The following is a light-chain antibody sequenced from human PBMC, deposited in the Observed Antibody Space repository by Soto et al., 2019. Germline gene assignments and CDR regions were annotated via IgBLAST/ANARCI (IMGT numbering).Light chain of an antibody. CDR2: DAS. CDR3: QQYDKLPPG. Sequence: DIPMTQSPSSLSASVGDRVTITCQASQDISNYLNWYQQKPGKAPKLLIYDASNLETGVPSRFSGSGSGTDFTFTISSLPPEDIATCDCQQYDKLPPGFGQGTKREI. V-gene: IGKV1-33*01. CDR1: QDISNY. J-gene: IGKJ2*03.